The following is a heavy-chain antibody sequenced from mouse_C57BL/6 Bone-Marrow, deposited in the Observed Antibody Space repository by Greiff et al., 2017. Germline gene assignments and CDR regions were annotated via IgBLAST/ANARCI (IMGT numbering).Heavy chain of an antibody. J-gene: IGHJ2*01. CDR1: GYSFTGYY. V-gene: IGHV1-42*01. Sequence: VQLQQSGPELVKPGASVKISCKASGYSFTGYYMNWVKQSPEKSLEWIGEINPSTGGTTYNQKFKAKATLTVDKSSSTAYMQLKSLTSEDSAVYYCAGGLRDYWGQGTTLTVSS. D-gene: IGHD2-4*01. CDR2: INPSTGGT. CDR3: AGGLRDY.